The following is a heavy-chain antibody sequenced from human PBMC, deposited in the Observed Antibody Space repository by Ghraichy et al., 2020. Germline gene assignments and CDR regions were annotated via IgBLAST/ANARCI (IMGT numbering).Heavy chain of an antibody. CDR3: ARLSGSAIRYGYSDY. V-gene: IGHV3-21*01. J-gene: IGHJ4*03. Sequence: LSLTCAASGFTFSPYDMNWVRLAPGKGLEWVSSITSDSRFLYYADSVKGRFTISRDNAKNSLYLHMNSLRAEDTAVYYCARLSGSAIRYGYSDYWGQGTLVTVSS. D-gene: IGHD3-10*01. CDR2: ITSDSRFL. CDR1: GFTFSPYD.